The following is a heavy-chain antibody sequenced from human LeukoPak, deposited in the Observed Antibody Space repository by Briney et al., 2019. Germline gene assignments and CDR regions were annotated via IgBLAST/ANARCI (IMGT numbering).Heavy chain of an antibody. J-gene: IGHJ4*02. CDR2: ISGSGGST. V-gene: IGHV3-23*01. CDR3: AKDLWAYGDYATFFDY. CDR1: GFTFSSYA. D-gene: IGHD4-17*01. Sequence: PGGSLRLSCAASGFTFSSYAMSWVREAPGRGLEWVSAISGSGGSTYYADSVKGRFTISRDNSKNTLYLQMNSLRAEDTAVYYCAKDLWAYGDYATFFDYWGQGTLVTVSS.